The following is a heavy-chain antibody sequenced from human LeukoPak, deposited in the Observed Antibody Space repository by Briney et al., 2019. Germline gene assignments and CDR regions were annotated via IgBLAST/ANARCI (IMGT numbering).Heavy chain of an antibody. Sequence: SSETLSLTCTVSGGSISSYYWSWIRQPPGKGLEWIGYIYYSGSTNYNPSLKSRVTISVDTSKNQFSLKLSSVTAADTAVYYCARSYGHDAFDIWGQGTMVTVSS. CDR3: ARSYGHDAFDI. CDR2: IYYSGST. J-gene: IGHJ3*02. CDR1: GGSISSYY. D-gene: IGHD4-17*01. V-gene: IGHV4-59*08.